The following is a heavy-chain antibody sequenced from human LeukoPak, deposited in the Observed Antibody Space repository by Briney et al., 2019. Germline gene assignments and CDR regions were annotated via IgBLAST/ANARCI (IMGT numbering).Heavy chain of an antibody. CDR2: ISSSSDYI. J-gene: IGHJ4*02. CDR1: GFTFSTYS. CDR3: ARDSYYYDSSGYYSRCDY. Sequence: GGSLRLSCAASGFTFSTYSMNWVRQAPGKGLEWVSSISSSSDYIYYADSVKGRFTISRDNAKNSLYLQMNSLRAEDTAVYYCARDSYYYDSSGYYSRCDYWGQGTLVTVSS. D-gene: IGHD3-22*01. V-gene: IGHV3-21*01.